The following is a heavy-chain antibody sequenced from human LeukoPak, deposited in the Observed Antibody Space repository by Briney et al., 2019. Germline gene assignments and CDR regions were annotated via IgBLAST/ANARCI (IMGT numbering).Heavy chain of an antibody. CDR1: GFTFTIYD. Sequence: PGGSLRLSCAASGFTFTIYDMSWVRQAPGKGLEWVSSISGCGSSTYYAESVKGRFTISRDNSKNTLYLQMNSLRAEDTAVYYCAKDRYGDYSFDYWGQGTLVTVSS. V-gene: IGHV3-23*01. CDR3: AKDRYGDYSFDY. CDR2: ISGCGSST. D-gene: IGHD4-17*01. J-gene: IGHJ4*02.